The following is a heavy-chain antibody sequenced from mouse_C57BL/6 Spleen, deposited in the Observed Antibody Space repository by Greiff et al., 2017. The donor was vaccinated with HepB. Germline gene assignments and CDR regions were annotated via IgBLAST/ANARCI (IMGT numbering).Heavy chain of an antibody. CDR3: TRFTTVVDAMDY. J-gene: IGHJ4*01. Sequence: VQLQQSGAELVRPGASVTLSCKASGYTFTDYEMHWVKQTPVHGLEWIGAIDPETGGTAYNQKFKGKAILTADKSSSTAYMELRSLTSEDSAVYYCTRFTTVVDAMDYWGQGPSVTVSS. D-gene: IGHD1-1*01. CDR1: GYTFTDYE. CDR2: IDPETGGT. V-gene: IGHV1-15*01.